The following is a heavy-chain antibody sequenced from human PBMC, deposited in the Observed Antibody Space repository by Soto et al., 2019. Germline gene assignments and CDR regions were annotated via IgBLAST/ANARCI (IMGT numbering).Heavy chain of an antibody. Sequence: SETLSLTCAVYGGSFSGYYWSWIRQPPGKGLEWIGEINHSGSTNYNPSLKSRVTISVDTSKNQFSLKLSSVTAADTAVYYCARHKLHDYGDYETPLYYYYYMDVWGKGTTVTVSS. CDR2: INHSGST. J-gene: IGHJ6*03. V-gene: IGHV4-34*01. D-gene: IGHD4-17*01. CDR3: ARHKLHDYGDYETPLYYYYYMDV. CDR1: GGSFSGYY.